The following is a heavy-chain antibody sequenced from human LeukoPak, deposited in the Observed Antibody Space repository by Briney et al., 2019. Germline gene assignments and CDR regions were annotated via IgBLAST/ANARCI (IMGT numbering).Heavy chain of an antibody. CDR1: GFTFSEYA. J-gene: IGHJ3*01. CDR2: ISSDGSDK. CDR3: ARDVHYTSSKPGWPFDV. D-gene: IGHD1-1*01. V-gene: IGHV3-30*15. Sequence: GGSLRLSCIASGFTFSEYAMHWVRQAPGSGPERVAFISSDGSDKYYADSVKGRFTISRDNSKSTLYLQMSSLRPDDTAVFSCARDVHYTSSKPGWPFDVWGQGTVVTVSS.